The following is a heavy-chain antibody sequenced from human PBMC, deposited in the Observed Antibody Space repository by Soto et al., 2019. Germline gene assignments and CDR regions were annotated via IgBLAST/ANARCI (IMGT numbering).Heavy chain of an antibody. D-gene: IGHD2-2*01. CDR1: GGSFSGYY. V-gene: IGHV4-34*01. CDR3: ARDRDIVVVPAATPLGFDY. Sequence: SETLSLTCAVYGGSFSGYYWSWIRQPPGKGLEWIGEINHSGSTNYNPSLKSRVTISVDTSKNQFSLKLSSVTAADTAVYYCARDRDIVVVPAATPLGFDYWGQGTLVTVSS. J-gene: IGHJ4*02. CDR2: INHSGST.